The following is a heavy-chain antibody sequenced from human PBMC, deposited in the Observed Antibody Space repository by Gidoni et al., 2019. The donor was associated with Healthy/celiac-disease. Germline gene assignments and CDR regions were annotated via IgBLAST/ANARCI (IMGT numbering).Heavy chain of an antibody. CDR1: GGSISSSNW. V-gene: IGHV4-4*02. Sequence: GQLQESGPGLVQPSGTLSLTCAVSGGSISSSNWWSWVRQPPGKGLEWIGEIYHSGSTNYNPSLKSRVTISVDKSKNQCSLKLSSVTAADTAVYYCARTAHNSSSSLSYFDYWGQGTLVTVSS. D-gene: IGHD6-6*01. CDR2: IYHSGST. J-gene: IGHJ4*02. CDR3: ARTAHNSSSSLSYFDY.